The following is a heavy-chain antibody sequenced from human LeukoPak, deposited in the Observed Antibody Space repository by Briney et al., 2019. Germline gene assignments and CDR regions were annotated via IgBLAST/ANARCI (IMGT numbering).Heavy chain of an antibody. Sequence: ASVKVSCKLSGDTLTELTMHWVRQTPGKGFEWMGGFDPEDAETIYAEKFQGRVTMTEDTSTDTAYMELRSLRSEDTAVYYCVTGPTTEITIPTQNFFDFWGQGTLVTVSS. CDR2: FDPEDAET. J-gene: IGHJ4*02. CDR1: GDTLTELT. V-gene: IGHV1-24*01. D-gene: IGHD1-20*01. CDR3: VTGPTTEITIPTQNFFDF.